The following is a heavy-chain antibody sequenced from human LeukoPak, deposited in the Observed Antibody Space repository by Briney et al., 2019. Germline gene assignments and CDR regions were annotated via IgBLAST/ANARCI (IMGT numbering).Heavy chain of an antibody. CDR2: ISYDGSNK. CDR1: GFTFSSYA. D-gene: IGHD6-13*01. Sequence: PGGSLRLSCAASGFTFSSYAMHWVRQAPGKGLEWVAVISYDGSNKYYADSVKGRFTISRDNSKNTLYLQMNSLRAEDTAVYHCARDRIRPGYSSSWVFDYWGQGTLVTVSS. V-gene: IGHV3-30-3*01. CDR3: ARDRIRPGYSSSWVFDY. J-gene: IGHJ4*02.